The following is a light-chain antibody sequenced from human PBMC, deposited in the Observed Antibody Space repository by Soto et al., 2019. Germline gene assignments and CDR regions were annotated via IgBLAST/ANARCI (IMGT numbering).Light chain of an antibody. CDR2: KAS. V-gene: IGKV1-5*03. J-gene: IGKJ4*01. CDR3: QQFAAGLT. CDR1: QSISRW. Sequence: DIQMTQSPSTLSASVGDRVTITCRASQSISRWVAWYQQKPGKAPKLLIYKASSLESGVPSRFSGSGSGTEFTLTISSLQPDDFATYYCQQFAAGLTFGGGTKVEIK.